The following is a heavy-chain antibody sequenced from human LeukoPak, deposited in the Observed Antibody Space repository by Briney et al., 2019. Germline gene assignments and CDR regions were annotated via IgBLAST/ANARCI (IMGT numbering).Heavy chain of an antibody. CDR3: ARDPSSGWYLKGWFDP. J-gene: IGHJ5*02. CDR2: ISSSSNYI. Sequence: PGGSLRLSCIASGFTFSSYAMSWVRQAPGKGLEWVSSISSSSNYIYYADSVKGRFTISRDNAKNSLYLQMNSLRAEDTAVYYCARDPSSGWYLKGWFDPWGQGTLVTVSS. V-gene: IGHV3-21*01. D-gene: IGHD6-19*01. CDR1: GFTFSSYA.